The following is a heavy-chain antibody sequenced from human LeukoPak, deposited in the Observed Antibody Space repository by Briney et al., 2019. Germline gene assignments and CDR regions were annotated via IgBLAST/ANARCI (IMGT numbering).Heavy chain of an antibody. V-gene: IGHV4-59*12. D-gene: IGHD2-8*01. Sequence: PSETLSLTCTVSGGSISSYYWSWIRQPPGKGLEWIGYIYYSGSTNYNPSLKSRVTISVDTSKNQFSLKLSSVTAADTAVYYCARSHAPHPFDYWGQGTLVTVSS. CDR2: IYYSGST. J-gene: IGHJ4*02. CDR1: GGSISSYY. CDR3: ARSHAPHPFDY.